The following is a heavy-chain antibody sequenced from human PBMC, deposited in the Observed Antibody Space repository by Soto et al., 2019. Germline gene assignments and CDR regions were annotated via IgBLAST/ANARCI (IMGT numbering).Heavy chain of an antibody. CDR1: GFTFSSYE. CDR2: ISDSGGTV. CDR3: ARDLLHYDFWSGYSAYFYYGMDV. D-gene: IGHD3-3*01. Sequence: GGSLRLSCAASGFTFSSYEMNWVRQAPGQGLEWVSYISDSGGTVCYADSVKGRFTVSRDNAQNSVYLQMNSLRAEDTAVYYCARDLLHYDFWSGYSAYFYYGMDVWGQGTMITVSS. J-gene: IGHJ6*02. V-gene: IGHV3-48*03.